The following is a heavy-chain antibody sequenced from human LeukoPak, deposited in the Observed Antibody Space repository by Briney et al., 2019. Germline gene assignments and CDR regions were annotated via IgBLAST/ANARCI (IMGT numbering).Heavy chain of an antibody. CDR2: ISDDGDT. V-gene: IGHV3-23*01. CDR1: GFTFSSYA. Sequence: GGSLRLSCAASGFTFSSYAMTWVRQAPGKGLEWVWAISDDGDTKYAGSVKGRFTISRDNSKNTLYLQMNNLRAEDTAIYYSTKDWSADYWGQGTLVTVSS. CDR3: TKDWSADY. J-gene: IGHJ4*02.